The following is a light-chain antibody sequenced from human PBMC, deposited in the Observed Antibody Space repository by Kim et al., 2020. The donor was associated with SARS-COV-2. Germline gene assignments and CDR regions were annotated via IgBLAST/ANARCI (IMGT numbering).Light chain of an antibody. J-gene: IGLJ3*02. Sequence: SYELTQPPSVSVSPGQTATITCSGDKLEIRCACGYQQKPRPSTVLVIYQDSKRPSAIPERFSGSNSGNTTTLTIGVAQALDEADSYFQSWDWDDAVGV. CDR3: QSWDWDDAVGV. CDR2: QDS. CDR1: KLEIRC. V-gene: IGLV3-1*01.